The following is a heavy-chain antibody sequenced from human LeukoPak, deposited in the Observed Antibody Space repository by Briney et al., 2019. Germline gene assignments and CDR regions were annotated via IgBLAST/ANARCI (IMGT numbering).Heavy chain of an antibody. J-gene: IGHJ4*02. CDR2: ISMDGVNT. CDR3: ARDVLPYRTEAGKVY. CDR1: GFTFDYYT. D-gene: IGHD6-13*01. V-gene: IGHV3-43*01. Sequence: GGSLRLSCAASGFTFDYYTMYWVRQGPEKGLEWVSLISMDGVNTFYADSVKGRFTISRDNAKNSLYLQMNSLRAEDTAVYYCARDVLPYRTEAGKVYWGQGTLVTVSS.